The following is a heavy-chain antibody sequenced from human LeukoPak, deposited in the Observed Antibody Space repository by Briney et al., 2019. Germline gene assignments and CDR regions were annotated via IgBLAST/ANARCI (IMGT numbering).Heavy chain of an antibody. CDR1: GFTFDDYG. CDR2: IGVKAYGGAA. D-gene: IGHD1-1*01. J-gene: IGHJ4*02. Sequence: GGSLRLSCTTSGFTFDDYGMSWVRQAPGKGLEGVGFIGVKAYGGAAKYAASVKGRFTISRDDSKSIAYLEMNSLKTEDTAVYYCVRDSTWNDSDYWGQGTLVTVSS. CDR3: VRDSTWNDSDY. V-gene: IGHV3-49*04.